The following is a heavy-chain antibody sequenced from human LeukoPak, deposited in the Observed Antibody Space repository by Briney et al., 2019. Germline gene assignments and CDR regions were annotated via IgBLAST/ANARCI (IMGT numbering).Heavy chain of an antibody. CDR2: VWYGGGNK. CDR1: GFTFSSYG. J-gene: IGHJ4*02. CDR3: ARLYCSGGSCYPYYFDY. D-gene: IGHD2-15*01. Sequence: GSSLGLSCAASGFTFSSYGMHWVRQAPGKGLEWVAVVWYGGGNKYYADSVKGRFTISRDNSKNTLYLQMNSLRAEDTAVYYCARLYCSGGSCYPYYFDYWGQGTLVTVSS. V-gene: IGHV3-33*01.